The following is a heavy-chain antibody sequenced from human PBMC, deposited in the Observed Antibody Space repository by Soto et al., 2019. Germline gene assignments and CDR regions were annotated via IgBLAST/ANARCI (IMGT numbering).Heavy chain of an antibody. J-gene: IGHJ4*01. D-gene: IGHD5-18*01. CDR2: ISYDGSTQ. CDR1: GFSIRNYA. V-gene: IGHV3-30*18. CDR3: AKDPDTALDY. Sequence: QVQLVESGGGVVQPGRSLRLSCAASGFSIRNYAMHWVRQAPDKGLEWVAVISYDGSTQYYADSVKGRFTISRDTSKNTLYLQMNTLRPEDTAVYYWAKDPDTALDYWGHGTLVTVSS.